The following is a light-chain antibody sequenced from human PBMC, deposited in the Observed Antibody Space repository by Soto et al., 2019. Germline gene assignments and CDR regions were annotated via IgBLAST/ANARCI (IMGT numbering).Light chain of an antibody. CDR1: QDLDKW. CDR3: QQYSSYWT. CDR2: KSS. J-gene: IGKJ1*01. Sequence: ILMSQSPSSLSASVGDRVTITCRASQDLDKWLAWYQQKPGKAPNLLIYKSSTLREGVPSRCSGFGSGTEYILTISDLQPDDFGTYYCQQYSSYWTFGQGTMVEIK. V-gene: IGKV1-5*03.